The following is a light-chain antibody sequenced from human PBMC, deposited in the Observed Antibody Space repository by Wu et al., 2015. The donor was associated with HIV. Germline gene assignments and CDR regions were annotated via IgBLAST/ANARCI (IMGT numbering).Light chain of an antibody. CDR1: QSVSSN. V-gene: IGKV3-15*01. CDR2: GAS. Sequence: EIVLTQSPGTLSLSPGERATLSCRASQSVSSNLAWYQQKPGQAPRLLIYGASTRATGIPARFSGSGSGTEFTLTISSMQSEDFAVYYCQQYNNWPPRFTFGPGTKVDIK. J-gene: IGKJ3*01. CDR3: QQYNNWPPRFT.